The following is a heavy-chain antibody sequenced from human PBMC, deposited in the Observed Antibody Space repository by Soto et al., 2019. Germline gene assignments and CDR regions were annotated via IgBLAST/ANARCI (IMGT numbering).Heavy chain of an antibody. CDR1: GFTFSNFA. CDR3: EIQPTLVLPHLGN. D-gene: IGHD5-18*01. CDR2: ISGGATST. V-gene: IGHV3-23*01. J-gene: IGHJ4*02. Sequence: EVQLLESGGGLVQPGGSLRLSCAASGFTFSNFAMSWVRQAPGKGLEWVSAISGGATSTYYADSVRGRFTISRDNSKNTLSLQRHGVRVEDTALYYCEIQPTLVLPHLGNWGPGTLVTVSP.